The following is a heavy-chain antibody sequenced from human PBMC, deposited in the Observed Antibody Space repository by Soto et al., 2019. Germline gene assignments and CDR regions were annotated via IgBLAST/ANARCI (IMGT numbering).Heavy chain of an antibody. CDR1: GYTFTSYG. V-gene: IGHV1-69*13. Sequence: SVKVSCKASGYTFTSYGISWVRQAPGQGLEWMGGIIPIFGTANYAQKFQGRVTITADESTSTAYMELSSLRSEDTAVYYCGRSIPAVGPTAMSYYFDYWGQGTLVTVSS. D-gene: IGHD2-15*01. J-gene: IGHJ4*02. CDR3: GRSIPAVGPTAMSYYFDY. CDR2: IIPIFGTA.